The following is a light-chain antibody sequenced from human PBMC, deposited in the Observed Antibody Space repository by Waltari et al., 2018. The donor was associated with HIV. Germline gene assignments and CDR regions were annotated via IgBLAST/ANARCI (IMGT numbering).Light chain of an antibody. CDR2: DVT. J-gene: IGLJ2*01. Sequence: QSALTQPRSVSGSPGQSVTFSCTGTTSDVGAYDYVSWYQQHPGKAPKLMIYDVTKRPSGVPDRFSGSKSGNTASLTISGLQAEDEADYYCCLYAGNLFGGGPKLTVL. CDR3: CLYAGNL. CDR1: TSDVGAYDY. V-gene: IGLV2-11*01.